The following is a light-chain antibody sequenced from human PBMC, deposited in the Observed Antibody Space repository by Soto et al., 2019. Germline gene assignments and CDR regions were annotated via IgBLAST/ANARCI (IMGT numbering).Light chain of an antibody. CDR1: QSVSSN. V-gene: IGKV3-11*01. J-gene: IGKJ4*01. CDR2: DAS. CDR3: QQHSNWPLT. Sequence: EIVLMQSPATLSLSPGERATLSCRASQSVSSNLAWYQQNPGQAPRLLIFDASNRATGIPARFSGGGSWTDFTLTISSLEPEDFAVYYCQQHSNWPLTFGGGTKVEIK.